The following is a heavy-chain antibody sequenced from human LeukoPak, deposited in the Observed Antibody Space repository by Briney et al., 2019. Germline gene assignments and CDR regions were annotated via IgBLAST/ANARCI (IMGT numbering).Heavy chain of an antibody. J-gene: IGHJ5*02. D-gene: IGHD3-10*01. CDR2: IYYSGRT. Sequence: PSETLSLTCTVSAGSISGSNYYWGWIRQPPGKGLEWIGSIYYSGRTYYNPSLKSRVTISVDTSKKQFSLKLSSVTAADTAVYYCARGRPDGSGSYYKFDPWGQGTLVTVSS. V-gene: IGHV4-39*01. CDR1: AGSISGSNYY. CDR3: ARGRPDGSGSYYKFDP.